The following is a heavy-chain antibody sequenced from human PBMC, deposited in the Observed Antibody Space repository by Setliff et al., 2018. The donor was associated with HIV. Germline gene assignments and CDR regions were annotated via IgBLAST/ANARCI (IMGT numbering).Heavy chain of an antibody. CDR1: GYTFTSYA. CDR2: INTNTGSP. D-gene: IGHD3-10*01. V-gene: IGHV7-4-1*02. J-gene: IGHJ3*02. CDR3: ARGGDRMQIWSRFPFDI. Sequence: ASVKVSCKASGYTFTSYALYWGRQAPGQGFEWMGWINTNTGSPTYAQGFTRRFVFSLDPSVRTAYLQITGLKAEDTAVYYCARGGDRMQIWSRFPFDIWGQGTMVTVSS.